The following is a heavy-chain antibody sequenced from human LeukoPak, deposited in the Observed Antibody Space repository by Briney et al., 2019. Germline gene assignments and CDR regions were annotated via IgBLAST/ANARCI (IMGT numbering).Heavy chain of an antibody. Sequence: GGSLRLSCAASGFTFSGYAMSWVRQAPGKGLEWVSAISGSGGSTYYADSVKGRFTISRDNSKNTLYLQMNSLRAEDTAVYYCARFDYGSGSDDYWGQGTLVTVSS. CDR3: ARFDYGSGSDDY. J-gene: IGHJ4*02. CDR2: ISGSGGST. V-gene: IGHV3-23*01. CDR1: GFTFSGYA. D-gene: IGHD3-10*01.